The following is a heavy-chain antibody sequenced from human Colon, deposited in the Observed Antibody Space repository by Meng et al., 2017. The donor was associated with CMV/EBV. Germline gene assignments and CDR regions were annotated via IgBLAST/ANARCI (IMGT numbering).Heavy chain of an antibody. CDR3: ARVVRRELKTRYYYYYGMDV. J-gene: IGHJ6*02. V-gene: IGHV4-34*01. D-gene: IGHD1-26*01. CDR1: GGSFSGYY. Sequence: LILSCAVYGGSFSGYYWSWIRQPPGKGLEWIGEINNSGSTNYNPSLKSRVTISVDTSKNQFSLKLSSVTAADTAVYYCARVVRRELKTRYYYYYGMDVWGQGTTVTVSS. CDR2: INNSGST.